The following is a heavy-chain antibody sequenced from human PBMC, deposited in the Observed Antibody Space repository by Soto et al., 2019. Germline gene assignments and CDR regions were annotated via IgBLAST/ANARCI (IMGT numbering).Heavy chain of an antibody. Sequence: PGGSLRLSCAASGFTFSSYAMHWVRQAPGKGLEWVAVISYDGSNKYYADSVKGRFTISRDNSKNTLYLQMNSLRAEDTAVYYCAKPYYDILTGYYSGSFDYWGQGTLVTVPQ. CDR3: AKPYYDILTGYYSGSFDY. D-gene: IGHD3-9*01. CDR1: GFTFSSYA. V-gene: IGHV3-30-3*02. J-gene: IGHJ4*02. CDR2: ISYDGSNK.